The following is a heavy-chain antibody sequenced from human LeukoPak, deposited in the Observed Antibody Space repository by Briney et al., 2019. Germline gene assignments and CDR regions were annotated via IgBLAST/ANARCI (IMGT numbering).Heavy chain of an antibody. Sequence: GASVTVSCTASGYTFSAYDISWMRQAPGQGLEWMGGINTNTGNPIYSQDFTGRFVFSLDSSVSTAYLQIDSVEAEDTAIYFCARDLAVPGTARGYWGQGTLVTVSS. CDR3: ARDLAVPGTARGY. V-gene: IGHV7-4-1*01. D-gene: IGHD6-19*01. J-gene: IGHJ4*02. CDR1: GYTFSAYD. CDR2: INTNTGNP.